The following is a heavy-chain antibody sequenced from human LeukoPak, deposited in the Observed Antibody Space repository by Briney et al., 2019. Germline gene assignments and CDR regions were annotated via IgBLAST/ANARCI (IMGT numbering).Heavy chain of an antibody. CDR2: IRYDGSNK. CDR3: AKAGTPYYYDSSGYLPSPNYFDY. J-gene: IGHJ4*02. V-gene: IGHV3-30*02. D-gene: IGHD3-22*01. CDR1: GFTFSSYG. Sequence: GGSLRLSCAASGFTFSSYGMHWVRQAPGKGLEWVAFIRYDGSNKYYADSVKGRFTISRDNSKNTLYLQMNSLRAEDTAVYYCAKAGTPYYYDSSGYLPSPNYFDYWGQGTLVTVSS.